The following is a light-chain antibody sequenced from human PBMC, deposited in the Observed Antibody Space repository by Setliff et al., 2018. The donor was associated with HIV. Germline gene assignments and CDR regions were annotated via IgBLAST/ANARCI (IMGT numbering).Light chain of an antibody. J-gene: IGLJ1*01. CDR2: EVS. Sequence: QSVLTQSPSASGSVGQSVTISCTGTSNDIGFYDYVSWYQQHPGKAPKLMIYEVSKRPSGVPDRFSGSKSVNTASLTVSGLQAEDEADYYCSSYAGRNNYVFGTGTKVTVL. CDR3: SSYAGRNNYV. V-gene: IGLV2-8*01. CDR1: SNDIGFYDY.